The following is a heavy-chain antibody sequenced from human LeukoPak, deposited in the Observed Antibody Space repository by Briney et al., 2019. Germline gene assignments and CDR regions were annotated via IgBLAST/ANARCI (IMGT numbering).Heavy chain of an antibody. CDR2: IKQDGSEK. CDR3: ARDILTGYISDNDAFDI. J-gene: IGHJ3*02. Sequence: GGSLRLSCAASGFTFSSYWMSWVRQAPGKGLEWMANIKQDGSEKYYVDSVKGRFTISRDNAKNSLYLQMNSLRAEDTAVYYCARDILTGYISDNDAFDIWGQGTMVTVSS. D-gene: IGHD3-9*01. CDR1: GFTFSSYW. V-gene: IGHV3-7*01.